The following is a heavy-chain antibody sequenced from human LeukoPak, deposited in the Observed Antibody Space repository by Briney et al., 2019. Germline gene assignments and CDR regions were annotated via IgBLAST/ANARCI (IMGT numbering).Heavy chain of an antibody. CDR2: IYSDNT. D-gene: IGHD6-13*01. V-gene: IGHV3-53*01. Sequence: GGSLRLSCTVSGFTVSSNSMSWVRQAPGKGLEWVSFIYSDNTHYSDSVKGRFTISRDNSKNTLYLQMNSLRAEDTAVYYCARTQHLVLRSPLDPWGQGTLVTVSS. CDR1: GFTVSSNS. CDR3: ARTQHLVLRSPLDP. J-gene: IGHJ5*02.